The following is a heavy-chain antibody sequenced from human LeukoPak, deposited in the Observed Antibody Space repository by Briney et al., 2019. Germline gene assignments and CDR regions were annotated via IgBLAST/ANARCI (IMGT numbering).Heavy chain of an antibody. D-gene: IGHD6-6*01. CDR1: GFTFSRYW. J-gene: IGHJ4*02. CDR2: IKQDGSEK. CDR3: ARGSSLAY. Sequence: GGSLRLSCAASGFTFSRYWMTWVRQAPGKGLEWVANIKQDGSEKYYVDSVKGRFTISRDNAKNSLYLQMNSLRAEDTAFYYCARGSSLAYWGQGTLATVSS. V-gene: IGHV3-7*01.